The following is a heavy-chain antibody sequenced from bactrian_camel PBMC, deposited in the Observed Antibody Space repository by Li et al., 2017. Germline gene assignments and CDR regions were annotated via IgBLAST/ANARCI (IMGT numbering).Heavy chain of an antibody. D-gene: IGHD1*01. CDR3: AADPDIVMVTPGRS. CDR1: GLTLGTRG. Sequence: VQLVESGGGLVQPGGSLRLSCAASGLTLGTRGVSWVRQAPGKGLEWVSAISGGADKTYNADSVKGRFTISRDNAKNTLYLQMNSLKPEDTAMYYCAADPDIVMVTPGRSWGQGTQVTVSS. CDR2: ISGGADKT. J-gene: IGHJ4*01. V-gene: IGHV3S40*01.